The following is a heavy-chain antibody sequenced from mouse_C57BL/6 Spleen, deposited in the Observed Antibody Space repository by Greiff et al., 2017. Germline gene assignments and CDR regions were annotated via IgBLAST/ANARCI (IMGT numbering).Heavy chain of an antibody. CDR1: GYAFSSYW. V-gene: IGHV1-80*01. Sequence: QVQLQQSGAELVKPGASVKISCKASGYAFSSYWMNWVKQRPGKGLEWIGQIYPGDGDTNYNGKFKGKATLTADKSSSTAYMQLSSLTSEDSAVYFCARSRTGTGAMDYWGQGTSDTVSS. CDR2: IYPGDGDT. CDR3: ARSRTGTGAMDY. D-gene: IGHD4-1*01. J-gene: IGHJ4*01.